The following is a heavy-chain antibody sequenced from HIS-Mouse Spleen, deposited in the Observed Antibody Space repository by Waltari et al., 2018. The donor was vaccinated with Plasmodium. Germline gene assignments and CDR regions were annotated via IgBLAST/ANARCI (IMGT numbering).Heavy chain of an antibody. D-gene: IGHD1-26*01. V-gene: IGHV4-39*01. CDR1: GCSISSSSYY. CDR2: IYYSGST. CDR3: ARRGGSYYYFDY. Sequence: QLQLQESGPGLVKPSETLSLTCTVSGCSISSSSYYWGWIRQPPGKGVEWIGSIYYSGSTYSNPYLKSRVTISVDTSKNQCSLKLSSVTAADTAVYYCARRGGSYYYFDYWGQGTLVTVSS. J-gene: IGHJ4*02.